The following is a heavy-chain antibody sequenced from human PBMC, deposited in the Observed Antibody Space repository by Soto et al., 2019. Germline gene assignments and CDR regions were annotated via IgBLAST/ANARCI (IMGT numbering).Heavy chain of an antibody. Sequence: SGGSLRLSCAASGFTFTRYSMNWVRQAPGKGLEWVSSISSATNYIYYGDSMKGRFTISRDNAKNSLYLEMNSLRAEDTAVYYCARESEDLTSNFDYWGQGTLVTVSS. J-gene: IGHJ4*02. CDR3: ARESEDLTSNFDY. CDR1: GFTFTRYS. CDR2: ISSATNYI. V-gene: IGHV3-21*06.